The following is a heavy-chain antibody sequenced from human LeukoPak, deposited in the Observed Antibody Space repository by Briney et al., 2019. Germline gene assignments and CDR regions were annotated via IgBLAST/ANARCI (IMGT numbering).Heavy chain of an antibody. V-gene: IGHV4-59*08. D-gene: IGHD2-2*01. Sequence: SETLSLTCTVSGGSISSYYWSWIRQPPGKGLEWIGYIYYSGSTNYNPSPKSRVTISVDTSKNQFSLKLSSVTAADTAVYYCAGGIPAPPLYAFDIWGQGTMVTVSS. CDR2: IYYSGST. CDR1: GGSISSYY. J-gene: IGHJ3*02. CDR3: AGGIPAPPLYAFDI.